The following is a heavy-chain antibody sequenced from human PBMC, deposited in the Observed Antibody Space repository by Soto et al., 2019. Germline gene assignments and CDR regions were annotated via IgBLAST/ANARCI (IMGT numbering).Heavy chain of an antibody. V-gene: IGHV1-24*01. Sequence: ASVKVACKVSGYTLTELSMHWVRQAPGKGLEWMGGFDPEGGETTYAQKFQGRVTMTEDTSTDTAYMELSSLSSEDTAVYYCATGTRISRIADRPEVVWWLDPWGQATLVTVSS. D-gene: IGHD6-6*01. CDR3: ATGTRISRIADRPEVVWWLDP. CDR1: GYTLTELS. CDR2: FDPEGGET. J-gene: IGHJ5*02.